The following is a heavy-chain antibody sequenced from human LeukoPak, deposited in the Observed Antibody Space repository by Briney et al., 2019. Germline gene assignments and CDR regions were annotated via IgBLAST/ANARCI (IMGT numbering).Heavy chain of an antibody. CDR2: ISSTSSYI. CDR3: ARDRRGYSYGLDY. Sequence: GGSLRLSCAASGFTFSSYSMNSVRQAPGKGLEWVSCISSTSSYIYYADSVKGRFTISRDNTKNSLYLRSNSLRAEDTAVYYCARDRRGYSYGLDYWGQGTLITVSS. D-gene: IGHD5-18*01. V-gene: IGHV3-21*01. CDR1: GFTFSSYS. J-gene: IGHJ4*02.